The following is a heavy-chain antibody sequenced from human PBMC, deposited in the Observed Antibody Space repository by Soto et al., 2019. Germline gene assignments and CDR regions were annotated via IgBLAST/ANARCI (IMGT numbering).Heavy chain of an antibody. J-gene: IGHJ4*02. CDR2: INAYNGNT. D-gene: IGHD3-9*01. CDR3: ASLGHYDILTGYYQDY. V-gene: IGHV1-18*01. Sequence: GASVKVSCKASGYTFTSYGISWVRQAPGQGLEWMGWINAYNGNTNYAQKLQGRVTMTTDTSTSTAYMELRSLRSDDTAVYYCASLGHYDILTGYYQDYWGQGTLVTVSS. CDR1: GYTFTSYG.